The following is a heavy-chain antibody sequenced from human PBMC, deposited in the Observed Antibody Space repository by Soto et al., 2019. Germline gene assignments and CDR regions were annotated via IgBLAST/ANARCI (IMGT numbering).Heavy chain of an antibody. CDR3: ARQGFGPLHGLVDV. V-gene: IGHV4-59*08. CDR2: VHHSWGS. CDR1: GGSISRYY. J-gene: IGHJ6*02. Sequence: QVQLQESGPGLVKPSETMSLSCTVSGGSISRYYWSWFRKSPGKRMEWIGYVHHSWGSSYNPSLQSRVAISLDTSKSQFSLKVTSVTATDTAVYYCARQGFGPLHGLVDVWGQGTTVTVSS. D-gene: IGHD3-10*01.